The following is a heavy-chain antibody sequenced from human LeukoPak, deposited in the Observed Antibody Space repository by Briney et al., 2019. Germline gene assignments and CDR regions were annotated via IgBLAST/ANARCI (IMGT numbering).Heavy chain of an antibody. CDR2: IHYSGST. CDR1: GGSISSYY. CDR3: ARTTEDCSSTSCYQYWFDP. D-gene: IGHD2-2*01. Sequence: SETLSLTCTVSGGSISSYYWSWIRQPPGKGLEWIGYIHYSGSTSYNPSLKSRVTISVDTSKNQISLKVRSATAVDTAVYYCARTTEDCSSTSCYQYWFDPWGQGTLVTVSS. J-gene: IGHJ5*02. V-gene: IGHV4-59*01.